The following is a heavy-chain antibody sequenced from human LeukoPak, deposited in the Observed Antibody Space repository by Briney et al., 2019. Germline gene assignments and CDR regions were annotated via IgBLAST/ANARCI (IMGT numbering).Heavy chain of an antibody. CDR1: GFKFSDRH. V-gene: IGHV3-11*04. Sequence: PGGSLRPSCSASGFKFSDRHISWVRQAPGKGLEWVSHISGSGRSTYYAGSVKGRFTISRDNANNSVYLQMNSLTAEDTAVYFCARHNRRADRPWSFDPWGQGTLVTVSS. CDR2: ISGSGRST. CDR3: ARHNRRADRPWSFDP. J-gene: IGHJ5*02. D-gene: IGHD2-15*01.